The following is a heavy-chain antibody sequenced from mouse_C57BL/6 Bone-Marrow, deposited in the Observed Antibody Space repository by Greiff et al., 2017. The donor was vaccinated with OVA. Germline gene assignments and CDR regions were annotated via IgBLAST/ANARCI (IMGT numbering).Heavy chain of an antibody. CDR1: GYTFTSYW. J-gene: IGHJ4*01. D-gene: IGHD2-3*01. CDR2: INPSSGYT. Sequence: QVQLQQSGAELAKPGASVKLSCKASGYTFTSYWMHWVKQRPGQGLEWIGYINPSSGYTKYNQKFKDKATLTADKYSSTAYMQLSSLTYEDSAVYYWARPRWLLRVDYWGQGTSVTVSS. V-gene: IGHV1-7*01. CDR3: ARPRWLLRVDY.